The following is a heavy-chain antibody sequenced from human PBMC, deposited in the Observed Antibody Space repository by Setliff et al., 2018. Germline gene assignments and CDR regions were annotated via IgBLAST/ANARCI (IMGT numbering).Heavy chain of an antibody. J-gene: IGHJ3*02. CDR3: ARDAGDGYGVDAYAGAGFDI. CDR2: MYPGRST. D-gene: IGHD4-17*01. Sequence: PSETLSLTCDVSGYSITSGHYWGWIRQPPGKGLEWIGSMYPGRSTYYNPSLKSRVTMSVDTSKKQFSLKLSSVTAADTAVYYCARDAGDGYGVDAYAGAGFDIWGQGTMVTVSS. CDR1: GYSITSGHY. V-gene: IGHV4-38-2*02.